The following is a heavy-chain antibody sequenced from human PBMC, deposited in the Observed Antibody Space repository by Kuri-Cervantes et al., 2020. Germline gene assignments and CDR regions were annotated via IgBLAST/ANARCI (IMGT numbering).Heavy chain of an antibody. CDR1: GFTFSDYY. Sequence: GESLKISCAASGFTFSDYYMNWIRQAPGKGLEWVSYISSSSNTIYYADSVKGRFTVSRDNAKNTLYLQMNSLRAEDTAVYYCAKDPRTTVTGLFHYWGQGTLVTVSS. V-gene: IGHV3-11*04. J-gene: IGHJ4*02. CDR3: AKDPRTTVTGLFHY. CDR2: ISSSSNTI. D-gene: IGHD4-17*01.